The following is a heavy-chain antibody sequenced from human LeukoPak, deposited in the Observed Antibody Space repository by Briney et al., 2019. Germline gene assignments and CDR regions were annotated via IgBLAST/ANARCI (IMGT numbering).Heavy chain of an antibody. CDR2: IYHSGST. D-gene: IGHD5-12*01. Sequence: SETLSLTCTVSGGSISNGGYYWSWIRQPPGKGLEWIGYIYHSGSTYYNPSLKSRVTISVDRSKNQFSLKLSSVTAADTAVYYCARDGSGYGGIDYWGQGTLVTVSS. J-gene: IGHJ4*02. V-gene: IGHV4-30-2*01. CDR3: ARDGSGYGGIDY. CDR1: GGSISNGGYY.